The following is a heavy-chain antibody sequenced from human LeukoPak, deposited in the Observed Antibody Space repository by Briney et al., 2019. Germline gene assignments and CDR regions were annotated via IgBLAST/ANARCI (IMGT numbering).Heavy chain of an antibody. CDR1: GFTFSSYS. Sequence: PGGSLRLSCAASGFTFSSYSMNWVRQAPGKGLEWVSSISSSSGYIYYADSVKGRFTISRDNAKNSLYLQMNSLRAEDTAVYYCAKAARVGAFDYWGQGTLVTVSS. D-gene: IGHD1-26*01. J-gene: IGHJ4*02. CDR3: AKAARVGAFDY. V-gene: IGHV3-21*04. CDR2: ISSSSGYI.